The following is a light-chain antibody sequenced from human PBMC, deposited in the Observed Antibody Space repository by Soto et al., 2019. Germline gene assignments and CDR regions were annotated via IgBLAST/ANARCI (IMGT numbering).Light chain of an antibody. Sequence: DIQMTQSPSTLSASVGDRVTITCRASQSISSWWAWYQQKPGEAPKLLIYKASSLESGVPSRFSGSGSGTEFTLTISSLQPDDFATYYCQQYHSYPLTFGGGTKVEIK. CDR3: QQYHSYPLT. CDR2: KAS. J-gene: IGKJ4*01. V-gene: IGKV1-5*03. CDR1: QSISSW.